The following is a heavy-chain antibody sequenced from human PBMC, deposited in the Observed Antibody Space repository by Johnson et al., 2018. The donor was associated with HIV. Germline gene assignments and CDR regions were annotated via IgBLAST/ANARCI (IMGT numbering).Heavy chain of an antibody. J-gene: IGHJ3*02. D-gene: IGHD3-10*01. V-gene: IGHV3-66*01. Sequence: MLLVESGGGLVQPGGSLRLSCAASGFSVSDNYVSWVRQAPGKGLEWVSVIYATNNTYYGDSVKGRFILSRDNSKNTLYRQMNSLRVEDTALYYCARDFSVRAFDIWGQVTMVNVSS. CDR1: GFSVSDNY. CDR2: IYATNNT. CDR3: ARDFSVRAFDI.